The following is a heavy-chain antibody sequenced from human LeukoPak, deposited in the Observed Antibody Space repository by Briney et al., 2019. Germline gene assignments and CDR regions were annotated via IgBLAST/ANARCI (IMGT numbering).Heavy chain of an antibody. CDR3: AKDPDYYGSGSYYSDY. D-gene: IGHD3-10*01. Sequence: GGSLRLPCAASGFTFSSYGMYWVRQAPGKGLEWVAVISYDGSNKYYADSVKGRFTISRDNSKNTLYLQMNTLRAEDTAVYYCAKDPDYYGSGSYYSDYWGQGTLVTVSS. V-gene: IGHV3-30*18. CDR2: ISYDGSNK. CDR1: GFTFSSYG. J-gene: IGHJ4*02.